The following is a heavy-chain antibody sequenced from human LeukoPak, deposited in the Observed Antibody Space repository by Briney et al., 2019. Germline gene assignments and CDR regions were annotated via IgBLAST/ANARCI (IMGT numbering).Heavy chain of an antibody. D-gene: IGHD1-26*01. J-gene: IGHJ4*02. CDR1: GFTFSSYW. Sequence: GGSLRLSCAASGFTFSSYWMHWVRQAPGKGLVWVSRVNTDGSSTSHADSVKGRYTISRDNAKNTVYLQVHSLRAEDTGVYYCARGDSGTYRFDYWGQGTLVTVSS. CDR2: VNTDGSST. CDR3: ARGDSGTYRFDY. V-gene: IGHV3-74*01.